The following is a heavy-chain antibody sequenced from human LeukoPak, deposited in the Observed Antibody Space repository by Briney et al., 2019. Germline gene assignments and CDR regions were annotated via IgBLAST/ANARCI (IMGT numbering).Heavy chain of an antibody. CDR3: ARSGGSSSYTAFDY. Sequence: SETLSLTCTVSGGSINNYYWSWIRQPAGKGLEWIGRIYSSGNTNYNPSLKSRVTVSVDTSNNHSSLKLTSVTAADTAVYYCARSGGSSSYTAFDYWGQGTLVTVSS. D-gene: IGHD3-3*01. V-gene: IGHV4-4*07. CDR2: IYSSGNT. CDR1: GGSINNYY. J-gene: IGHJ4*02.